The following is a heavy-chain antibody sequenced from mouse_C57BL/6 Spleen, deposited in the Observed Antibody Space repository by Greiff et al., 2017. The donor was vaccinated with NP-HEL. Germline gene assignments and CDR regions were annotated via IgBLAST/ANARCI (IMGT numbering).Heavy chain of an antibody. Sequence: QVQLQQSGAELVRPGASVKLSCKASGYTFTDYYINWVKQRPGQGLEWIARINPGSGNTYYNEKFKGKATLTADKSSSTAYMQLSSLTSEDSAVYFCARGGYGSSYWYFDVWGTGTTVTVSS. CDR3: ARGGYGSSYWYFDV. D-gene: IGHD1-1*01. J-gene: IGHJ1*03. V-gene: IGHV1-76*01. CDR1: GYTFTDYY. CDR2: INPGSGNT.